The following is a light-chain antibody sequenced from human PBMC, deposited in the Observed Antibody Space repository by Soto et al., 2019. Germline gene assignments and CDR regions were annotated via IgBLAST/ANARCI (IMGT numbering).Light chain of an antibody. J-gene: IGLJ1*01. V-gene: IGLV2-14*01. CDR1: SSDVGVYNY. CDR2: DVS. Sequence: QSVLTQPASVSGSPGQSITISCTGTSSDVGVYNYVSWYQQHPGKAPKLMIYDVSNRPSGVSNRFSGSKSGNTASLTISGLQAEDEADYYCSSYTSSSTPYVFGTGTKVTVL. CDR3: SSYTSSSTPYV.